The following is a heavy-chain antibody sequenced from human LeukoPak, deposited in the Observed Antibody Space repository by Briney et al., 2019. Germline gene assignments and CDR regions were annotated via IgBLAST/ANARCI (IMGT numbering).Heavy chain of an antibody. CDR1: GFVFSNYG. D-gene: IGHD4-17*01. Sequence: GRSLRLSCEASGFVFSNYGMQWVRQAPGKGLEWVAVISHDGSTKYYADSVKGRFTLSRDNSKNTLYLQMNSLRAEDTAVYYCAKDADDYVSYFDYWGQGTLVTVSS. CDR2: ISHDGSTK. J-gene: IGHJ4*02. V-gene: IGHV3-30*18. CDR3: AKDADDYVSYFDY.